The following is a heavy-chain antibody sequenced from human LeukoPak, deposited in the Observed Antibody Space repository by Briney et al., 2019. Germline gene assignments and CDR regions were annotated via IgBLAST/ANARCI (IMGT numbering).Heavy chain of an antibody. V-gene: IGHV1-2*02. J-gene: IGHJ5*02. CDR1: GYTFTGYY. Sequence: AASVKVSCKASGYTFTGYYMHWVRQAPGQGLEWMEWINPNSGGTNYAQKFQGRVTMTRDTSISTAYMELSRLRSDDTAVYYCARDSHHQNWFDPWGQGTLVTVSS. CDR3: ARDSHHQNWFDP. CDR2: INPNSGGT.